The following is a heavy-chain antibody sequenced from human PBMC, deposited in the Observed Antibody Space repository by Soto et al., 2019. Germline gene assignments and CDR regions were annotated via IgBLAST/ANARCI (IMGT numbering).Heavy chain of an antibody. CDR3: AILIFEGSSSYYYYYYMDV. CDR2: ISSSSSTI. V-gene: IGHV3-48*01. J-gene: IGHJ6*03. Sequence: GGSLRLSCAASGFTFSSYSMNWVRQAPGKGLEWVSYISSSSSTIYYADSVKGRFTISRDNAKNSLYLQMNSLRAEDTAVYYCAILIFEGSSSYYYYYYMDVWGKGTTVTVSS. CDR1: GFTFSSYS. D-gene: IGHD6-6*01.